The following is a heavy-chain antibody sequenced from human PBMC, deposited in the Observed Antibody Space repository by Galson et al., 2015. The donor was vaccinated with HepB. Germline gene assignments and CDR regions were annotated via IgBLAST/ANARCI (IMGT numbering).Heavy chain of an antibody. D-gene: IGHD6-13*01. CDR1: GFTFRSYA. J-gene: IGHJ5*02. V-gene: IGHV3-23*01. Sequence: SLRLSCAASGFTFRSYAMSWVRQAPGKGLEWVSTISGNGVTTYYADSVKGRFTISRDNSKNTLYLQMNSLRAEDTAVYYCAKKTIAATGNNWFDPWGQGTLVTVSS. CDR2: ISGNGVTT. CDR3: AKKTIAATGNNWFDP.